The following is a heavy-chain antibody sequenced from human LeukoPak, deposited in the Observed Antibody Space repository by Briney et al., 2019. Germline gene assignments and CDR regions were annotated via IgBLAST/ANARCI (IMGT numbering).Heavy chain of an antibody. CDR2: INAGGSST. Sequence: GGSLRLSCAASAFIFSNYEMNWVRQAPGKGLEWVSYINAGGSSTYYAVSVKGRFTISRDNAKNSLYLQMNTLRADDTAVYYCVRDQGTWEYNHWGQGTLVTVSS. CDR3: VRDQGTWEYNH. CDR1: AFIFSNYE. V-gene: IGHV3-48*03. D-gene: IGHD1-1*01. J-gene: IGHJ5*02.